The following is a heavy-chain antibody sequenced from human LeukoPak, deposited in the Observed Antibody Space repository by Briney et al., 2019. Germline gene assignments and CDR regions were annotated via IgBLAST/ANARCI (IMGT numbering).Heavy chain of an antibody. CDR3: LYGGNSGDWVY. D-gene: IGHD4-23*01. V-gene: IGHV4-4*02. CDR1: GGSISSYNW. Sequence: PSETLSLTCAVSGGSISSYNWWSWVRQSPGKGLEWIGEILHSGSTNYNPSLKSRVTMSVDKSKNQFSLKLNSVTAADTAVYYCLYGGNSGDWVYWGQGTLVTVSS. J-gene: IGHJ4*02. CDR2: ILHSGST.